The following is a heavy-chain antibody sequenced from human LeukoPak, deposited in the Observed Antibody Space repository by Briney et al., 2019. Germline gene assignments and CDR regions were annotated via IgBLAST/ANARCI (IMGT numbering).Heavy chain of an antibody. CDR2: ISSSGSTI. CDR1: GFTFSSYE. Sequence: QPGGSLRLSCAASGFTFSSYEMNWVRQAPGKGLEWGSYISSSGSTIYYADSVKGRFTISRDNAKNSLFLQMNSLRAEDTAVFYCARVRDTSGFYFPIDYWGQGILVTVFS. CDR3: ARVRDTSGFYFPIDY. V-gene: IGHV3-48*03. D-gene: IGHD3-22*01. J-gene: IGHJ4*02.